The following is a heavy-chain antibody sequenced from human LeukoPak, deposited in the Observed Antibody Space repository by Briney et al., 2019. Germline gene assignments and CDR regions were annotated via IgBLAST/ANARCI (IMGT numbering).Heavy chain of an antibody. J-gene: IGHJ4*02. CDR3: ARGANWGSPDY. Sequence: PSETLSLTCTVSGGSISSYYWSWIRQPPEKGLEWIGYIYYSGSTNYNPSLQSRVTMSVDTSRNQFSLKLSSVTAADTAVYYCARGANWGSPDYWGQGTLVTVSS. V-gene: IGHV4-59*01. CDR2: IYYSGST. D-gene: IGHD7-27*01. CDR1: GGSISSYY.